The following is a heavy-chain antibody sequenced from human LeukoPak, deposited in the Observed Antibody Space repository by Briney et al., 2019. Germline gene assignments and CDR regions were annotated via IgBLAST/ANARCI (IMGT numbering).Heavy chain of an antibody. D-gene: IGHD5-12*01. CDR1: GFTFSSYN. CDR3: ARGYSGYVDI. CDR2: ISSISSTI. J-gene: IGHJ3*02. V-gene: IGHV3-48*02. Sequence: PGGSLSLSCAASGFTFSSYNMNWVRQAPGQGLEWVSYISSISSTIYYADSVKGRFTISRDNAKNSLYLQMNSLRDEDTAVYYCARGYSGYVDIWGQGTMVTVSS.